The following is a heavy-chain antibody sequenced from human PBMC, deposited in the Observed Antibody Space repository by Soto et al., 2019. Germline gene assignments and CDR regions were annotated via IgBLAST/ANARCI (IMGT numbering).Heavy chain of an antibody. CDR3: ARDLDGYNHAEFHC. V-gene: IGHV1-69*13. CDR1: GGTFRSYA. J-gene: IGHJ4*02. D-gene: IGHD5-12*01. Sequence: AAVNVSYKDSGGTFRSYAISWVQQAPGQGIEWMGGILPIFGTANYAQKFQGRVTITADESTSTAYMELRSLRSEDTAVYYCARDLDGYNHAEFHCSGQGSLFTVPS. CDR2: ILPIFGTA.